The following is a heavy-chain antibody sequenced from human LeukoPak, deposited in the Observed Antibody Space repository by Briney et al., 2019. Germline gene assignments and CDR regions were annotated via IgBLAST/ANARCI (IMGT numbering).Heavy chain of an antibody. CDR3: ARVGSDWNDVRYNWFDP. CDR1: KFTFSSYW. J-gene: IGHJ5*02. Sequence: PGGSLRLSCAASKFTFSSYWMHWVRQAPGKGLVWVSHINSDGSSTNYADSVKGRFTISRDNAKNTLYLQMNSLRAEDTAVYYCARVGSDWNDVRYNWFDPWGQGTLVTVSS. CDR2: INSDGSST. V-gene: IGHV3-74*01. D-gene: IGHD1-1*01.